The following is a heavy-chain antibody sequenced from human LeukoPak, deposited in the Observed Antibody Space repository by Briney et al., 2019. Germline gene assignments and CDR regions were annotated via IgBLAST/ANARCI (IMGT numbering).Heavy chain of an antibody. J-gene: IGHJ6*02. CDR3: ARIAAAGQFNYYYYGMDV. CDR1: GYTFTSYD. D-gene: IGHD6-13*01. Sequence: GASVKVSCKASGYTFTSYDINWVRQATGQGPEWMGWMNPNSGNTGYAQKFQGRVTMTRNTSISTAYMELSSLRSEDTAVYYCARIAAAGQFNYYYYGMDVWGQGTTVTVSS. CDR2: MNPNSGNT. V-gene: IGHV1-8*01.